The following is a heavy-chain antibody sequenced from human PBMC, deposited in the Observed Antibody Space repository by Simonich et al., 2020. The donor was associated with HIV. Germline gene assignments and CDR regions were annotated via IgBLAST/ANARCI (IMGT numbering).Heavy chain of an antibody. V-gene: IGHV4-59*12. Sequence: QVQLQESGPGLVKPSETLSLTCTVSGGSISSYYWSWIRQPPGKGLEWIGYIDYSGSTNSNPSLKSGVTISVATSKNQFSLKLSSVTAADTAVYYCARTSYYGSGSYYSDYWGQGTLVTVSS. D-gene: IGHD3-10*01. CDR3: ARTSYYGSGSYYSDY. J-gene: IGHJ4*02. CDR1: GGSISSYY. CDR2: IDYSGST.